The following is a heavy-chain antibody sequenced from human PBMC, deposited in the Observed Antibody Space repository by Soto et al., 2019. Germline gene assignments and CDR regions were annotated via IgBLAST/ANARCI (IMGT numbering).Heavy chain of an antibody. Sequence: EVQLVESGGGLVQPGGSLRLSCGASGFTFSSYWMHWVRQTPGKGLVWVARVNTDETRTSYADSVKGRFTVSRDNAKNTLYLQMNSLRAEDTAVYYCARVLNGKWDFDYWGQGTQVTVSS. J-gene: IGHJ4*02. CDR3: ARVLNGKWDFDY. CDR1: GFTFSSYW. V-gene: IGHV3-74*01. CDR2: VNTDETRT. D-gene: IGHD1-26*01.